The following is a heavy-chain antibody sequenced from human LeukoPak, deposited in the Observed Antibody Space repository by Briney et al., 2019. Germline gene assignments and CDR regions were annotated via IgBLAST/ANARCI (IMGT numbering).Heavy chain of an antibody. Sequence: PGGSLRLSCAASGFTFDDYAMHWVRQAPGKGLEWVSLISWDGGSTHYADSVKGRFTISRDNSKNSLYLQMNSLRAEDTAVYYCARYRMVSYYFDNWGQGSLVTVSS. J-gene: IGHJ4*02. V-gene: IGHV3-43D*03. CDR3: ARYRMVSYYFDN. CDR2: ISWDGGST. CDR1: GFTFDDYA. D-gene: IGHD2-21*01.